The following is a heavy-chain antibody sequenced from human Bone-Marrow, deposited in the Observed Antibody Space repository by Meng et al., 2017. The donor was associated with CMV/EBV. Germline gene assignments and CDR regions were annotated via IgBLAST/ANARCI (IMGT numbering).Heavy chain of an antibody. J-gene: IGHJ5*02. V-gene: IGHV3-74*01. CDR1: GFTFSSYW. CDR3: AREYGRVLLWFGESHAGNWFAP. Sequence: GGSLRLSCAASGFTFSSYWMHWVRQAPGKGLVWVSRINSDGSSTSYADSVKGRFTISRDNAKNTLYLQMNSLRAEDTAVYYCAREYGRVLLWFGESHAGNWFAPWGPGNRVTGAS. D-gene: IGHD3-10*01. CDR2: INSDGSST.